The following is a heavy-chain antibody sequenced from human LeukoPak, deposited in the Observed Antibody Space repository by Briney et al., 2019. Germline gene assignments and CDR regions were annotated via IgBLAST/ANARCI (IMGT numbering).Heavy chain of an antibody. CDR3: ARVRDSSTSCSDY. J-gene: IGHJ4*02. D-gene: IGHD2-2*01. CDR1: GFTFSSYS. Sequence: GGSLRLSCAASGFTFSSYSMNWVRQAPGKGLEWVSPISSSSSYIYYADSVKGRFTISRDNAKNSLYLQMNSLRAEDTAVYYCARVRDSSTSCSDYWGQGTLVTVSS. V-gene: IGHV3-21*01. CDR2: ISSSSSYI.